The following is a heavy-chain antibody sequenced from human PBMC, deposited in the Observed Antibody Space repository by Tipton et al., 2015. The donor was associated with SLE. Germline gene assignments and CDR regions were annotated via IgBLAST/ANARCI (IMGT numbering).Heavy chain of an antibody. CDR1: GFTFSSYA. D-gene: IGHD2-2*01. Sequence: SLRLSCAASGFTFSSYAMHWVRQAPGEGLEWEAVISYEGSNKYYADSVKGRFTISRDNSKNTLYLQMNSLRAEDTAVYYCARGTEHGFDYWGQGPLVTVPS. CDR2: ISYEGSNK. V-gene: IGHV3-30*04. J-gene: IGHJ4*02. CDR3: ARGTEHGFDY.